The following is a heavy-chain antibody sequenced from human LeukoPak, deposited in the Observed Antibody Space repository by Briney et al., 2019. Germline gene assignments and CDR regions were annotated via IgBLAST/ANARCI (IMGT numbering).Heavy chain of an antibody. CDR1: GDSVCSNSAV. CDR3: ASLITASETGFDF. Sequence: SPTLSLTCAVSGDSVCSNSAVWNWIRQSPSRGLEWLGRTYYRSKWYNDYAVSMKSRITINPDTSKNQFSLQLNSVTPEDTAVYFCASLITASETGFDFWGQGTLVTVSS. V-gene: IGHV6-1*01. J-gene: IGHJ4*02. CDR2: TYYRSKWYN. D-gene: IGHD3-10*01.